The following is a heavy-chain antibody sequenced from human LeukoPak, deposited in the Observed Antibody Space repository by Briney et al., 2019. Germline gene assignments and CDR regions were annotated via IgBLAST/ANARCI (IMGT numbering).Heavy chain of an antibody. J-gene: IGHJ4*02. CDR1: GGSISSYY. CDR2: IYTSGST. D-gene: IGHD3-22*01. V-gene: IGHV4-4*07. Sequence: SSETLSLTCTVSGGSISSYYWSWTRQPAGKGLEWIGRIYTSGSTNYNPSLKSRVTISVDKSKNQFSLKLSSVTAADTAVYYCARDYYDSSGYYYEWGQGTLVTVSS. CDR3: ARDYYDSSGYYYE.